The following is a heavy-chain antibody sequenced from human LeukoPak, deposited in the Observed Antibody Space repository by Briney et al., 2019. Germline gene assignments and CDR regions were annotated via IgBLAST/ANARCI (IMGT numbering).Heavy chain of an antibody. CDR1: GYTFTNYD. Sequence: ASVKVSCKASGYTFTNYDINWVRQATGQGLEWMGWMNPNSGNTGYAQKFQGRVTITRNTSISTAYMELSSLRSEDTAVYYCARGIITLDSYWYFDLWGRGTLVTVSS. CDR2: MNPNSGNT. V-gene: IGHV1-8*03. D-gene: IGHD3-10*01. J-gene: IGHJ2*01. CDR3: ARGIITLDSYWYFDL.